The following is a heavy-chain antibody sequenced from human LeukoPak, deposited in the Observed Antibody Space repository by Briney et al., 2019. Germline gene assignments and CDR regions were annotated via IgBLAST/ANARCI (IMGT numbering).Heavy chain of an antibody. CDR2: IYYSGST. Sequence: SETLSLTCTVSGGSISSYYWSWIRQPPGKGREWIGYIYYSGSTNYNPSLKSRVTISIDTSKNQFSLKLSSVTAADTAVYYCARAGVKGTFDPWGQGTLVTVSS. CDR1: GGSISSYY. D-gene: IGHD3-10*01. V-gene: IGHV4-59*01. CDR3: ARAGVKGTFDP. J-gene: IGHJ5*02.